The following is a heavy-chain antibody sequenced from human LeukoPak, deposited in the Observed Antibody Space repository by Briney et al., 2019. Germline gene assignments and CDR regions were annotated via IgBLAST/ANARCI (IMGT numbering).Heavy chain of an antibody. V-gene: IGHV4-4*02. CDR1: GGSISSSYW. D-gene: IGHD3-16*01. J-gene: IGHJ5*02. CDR2: IYHTGST. CDR3: ARGKKGYVESWFDP. Sequence: PSETLSLTCAVSGGSISSSYWWNWGRQPPGKGLEWIGEIYHTGSTNYNPSLKSRVTISEDKSRNQFSLRLNSVTAADTAVYYCARGKKGYVESWFDPWGQGTLVTVSS.